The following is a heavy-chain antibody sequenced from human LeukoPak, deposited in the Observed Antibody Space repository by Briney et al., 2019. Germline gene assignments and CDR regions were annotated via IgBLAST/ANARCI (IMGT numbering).Heavy chain of an antibody. V-gene: IGHV3-23*01. Sequence: GGSLRLSCAGAGFTFRSYAMNWVRQAPGKGLEWVSTITGSSGTTYYADSVKGRFTISRDDSKNTLYLQMNSLRAEDTAVYYCAPSGADLPDFWGRGTLVTVSS. CDR3: APSGADLPDF. CDR2: ITGSSGTT. CDR1: GFTFRSYA. J-gene: IGHJ4*02. D-gene: IGHD3-10*01.